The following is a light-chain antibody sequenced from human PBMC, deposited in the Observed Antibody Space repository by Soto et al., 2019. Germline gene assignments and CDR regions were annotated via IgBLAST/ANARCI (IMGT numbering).Light chain of an antibody. V-gene: IGKV3-11*01. J-gene: IGKJ1*01. CDR1: QSVSSY. CDR3: QQRSNWPVT. CDR2: DAS. Sequence: EIVLTQSPDILSLSPGERATLSCRASQSVSSYLAWYQQKPGQAPRLLIYDASNRATGIPARFSGSESGTDFTLTISSLEPEDFAVYYCQQRSNWPVTFGPGTRVEIK.